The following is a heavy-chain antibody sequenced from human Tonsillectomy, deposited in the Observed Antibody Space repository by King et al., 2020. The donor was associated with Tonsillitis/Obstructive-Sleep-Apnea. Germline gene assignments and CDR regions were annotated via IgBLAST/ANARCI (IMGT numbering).Heavy chain of an antibody. CDR2: INPNSGGT. CDR3: ARDRKEGITILGGGYYYGMDV. CDR1: GYTFTDYY. J-gene: IGHJ6*02. D-gene: IGHD3-3*01. V-gene: IGHV1-2*02. Sequence: VQLVESGTEVKKPGASVKVSCKASGYTFTDYYMYWVRQAPGQGLEWMGWINPNSGGTNYAQKLQGRVTMTTDTSTSTAYMELRSLRSDDTAVYYCARDRKEGITILGGGYYYGMDVWGQGTTVTVSS.